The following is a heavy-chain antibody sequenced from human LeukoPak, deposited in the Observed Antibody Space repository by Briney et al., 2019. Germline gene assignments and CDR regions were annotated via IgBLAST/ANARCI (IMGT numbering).Heavy chain of an antibody. CDR1: GGSISWYY. CDR3: ARDRDGYNSLDY. V-gene: IGHV4-59*01. D-gene: IGHD5-24*01. CDR2: IYYSGST. Sequence: SGALSLTWTVSGGSISWYYWDWVRQPPGKGLGGVGYIYYSGSTNYNPSLKSRVTISVDTSKNQFSLKLSSVTAADTAVYYCARDRDGYNSLDYWGQGTLVTVSS. J-gene: IGHJ4*02.